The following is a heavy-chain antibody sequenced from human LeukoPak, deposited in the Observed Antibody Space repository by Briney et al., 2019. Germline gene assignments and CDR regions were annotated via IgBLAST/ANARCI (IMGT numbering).Heavy chain of an antibody. V-gene: IGHV3-33*01. J-gene: IGHJ5*02. CDR1: GFTFSSYG. CDR3: ARVRRGRAAAGTSGFDP. CDR2: IWYDGSNK. Sequence: PGGSLRLSCAASGFTFSSYGMHWVRQAPGKGLEWVAVIWYDGSNKYYADSVKGRFTISRDNSKNTLYLQMNSLRAEDTAVYYCARVRRGRAAAGTSGFDPWGQGTLVTVSS. D-gene: IGHD6-13*01.